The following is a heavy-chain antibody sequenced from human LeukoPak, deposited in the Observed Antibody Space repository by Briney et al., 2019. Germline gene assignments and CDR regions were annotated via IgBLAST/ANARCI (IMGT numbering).Heavy chain of an antibody. CDR1: GLTFSSYW. Sequence: GGSLRLSCAASGLTFSSYWMHSVRQAPGKGLVWVSRINSDGSSTSYADSVKGRFTISRDNAKNTLYLQMNSLRAEDTAVYYCARRSSGSPPYYFGYWGQGTLVTVSS. CDR2: INSDGSST. J-gene: IGHJ4*02. V-gene: IGHV3-74*01. D-gene: IGHD1-26*01. CDR3: ARRSSGSPPYYFGY.